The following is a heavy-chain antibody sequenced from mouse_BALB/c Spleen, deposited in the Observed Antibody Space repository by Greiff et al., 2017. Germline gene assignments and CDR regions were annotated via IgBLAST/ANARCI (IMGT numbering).Heavy chain of an antibody. V-gene: IGHV2-2*02. J-gene: IGHJ2*01. CDR3: ARSRGGYDYEGKDY. CDR2: IWSGGST. D-gene: IGHD2-4*01. CDR1: GFSLTSYG. Sequence: VQLVESGPGLVQPSQSLSITCTVSGFSLTSYGVHWVRQSPGKGLEWLGVIWSGGSTDYNAAFISRLSISKDNSKSQVFFKMNSLQANDTAIYYCARSRGGYDYEGKDYWGQGTTLTVSS.